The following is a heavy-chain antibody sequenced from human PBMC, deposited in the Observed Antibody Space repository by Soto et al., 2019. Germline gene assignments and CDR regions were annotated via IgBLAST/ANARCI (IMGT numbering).Heavy chain of an antibody. V-gene: IGHV1-69*01. D-gene: IGHD6-19*01. J-gene: IGHJ4*02. CDR2: IIPIFGTA. CDR3: ARDRAPYSSGWYWFDY. CDR1: GGTFSSYA. Sequence: QVQLVQSGAEVKKPGSSVKVSCKASGGTFSSYAISWVRQAPGQGLEWMGGIIPIFGTANYAQKFQGRVTITADESTSTDYMELSSLRSEDTAVYYCARDRAPYSSGWYWFDYWGQGTLVTVSS.